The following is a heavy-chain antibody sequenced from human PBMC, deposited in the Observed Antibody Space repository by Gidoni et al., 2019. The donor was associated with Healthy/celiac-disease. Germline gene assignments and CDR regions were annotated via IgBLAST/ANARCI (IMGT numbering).Heavy chain of an antibody. Sequence: EVQLVESGGGLVKPGGSLRLSCAASGFTFSSDSMNWVRQHPGKGLERVSSISSRSSYIYYPDSVKGRFTISRDNAKNSLYLQMNSLRAEDTAVYYCARALRPYSSSWYASVYWGQGTLVTVSS. CDR3: ARALRPYSSSWYASVY. CDR2: ISSRSSYI. CDR1: GFTFSSDS. D-gene: IGHD6-13*01. V-gene: IGHV3-21*01. J-gene: IGHJ4*02.